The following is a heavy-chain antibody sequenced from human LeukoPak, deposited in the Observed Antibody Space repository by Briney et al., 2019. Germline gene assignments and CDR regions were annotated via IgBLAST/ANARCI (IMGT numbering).Heavy chain of an antibody. Sequence: GGSLRLSCAASGFTFSSYSMNWVRQAPGKGLEWVSYMSPSSSSIYYADSVRVRLPTYRDNAKNSMYLQMNSLRPEETAVYYCARDVLGDYDYWGQGTLVTVSS. V-gene: IGHV3-48*01. CDR2: MSPSSSSI. J-gene: IGHJ4*02. CDR3: ARDVLGDYDY. D-gene: IGHD4-17*01. CDR1: GFTFSSYS.